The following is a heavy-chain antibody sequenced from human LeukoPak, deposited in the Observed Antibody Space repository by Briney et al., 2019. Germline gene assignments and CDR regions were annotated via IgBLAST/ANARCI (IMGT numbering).Heavy chain of an antibody. D-gene: IGHD5-12*01. CDR1: GFSFGSYG. V-gene: IGHV3-30*18. Sequence: GGSLRLSCAASGFSFGSYGMHWLRQAPGKGLEWVAVITYEGSNQYYADSVKGRFTISRDNSKNTLYLQMNSLRAEDTAVYYCAKQLWSGYDYDSEYWGQGTLVSVSS. J-gene: IGHJ4*02. CDR2: ITYEGSNQ. CDR3: AKQLWSGYDYDSEY.